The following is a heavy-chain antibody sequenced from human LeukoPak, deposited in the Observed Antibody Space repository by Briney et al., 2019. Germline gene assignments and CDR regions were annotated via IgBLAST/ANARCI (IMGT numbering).Heavy chain of an antibody. D-gene: IGHD3-3*01. Sequence: PGGSLRLSCAASGFTFSSYWMSWVRQAPGKGLEWVANIKQDGSEKYYVDSVKGRFTISRDNAKNSLYLQMNSLRAEDTAVYYCARDATYYDFWSGYPYYYYMDVWGKGTTVTVSS. CDR3: ARDATYYDFWSGYPYYYYMDV. CDR2: IKQDGSEK. J-gene: IGHJ6*03. CDR1: GFTFSSYW. V-gene: IGHV3-7*01.